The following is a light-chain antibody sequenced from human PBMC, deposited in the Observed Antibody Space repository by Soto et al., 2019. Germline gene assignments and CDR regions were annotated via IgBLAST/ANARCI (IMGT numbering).Light chain of an antibody. J-gene: IGLJ3*02. CDR2: EVS. CDR1: SSDVGSYKF. Sequence: QSALTQPASVSGSPGQSITISCTGTSSDVGSYKFVSWYQQHPGKAPKLMIYEVSNRPSGVSDRVSGSKSGNTASLTISGLQAEDEADYYCSSYTSRSTWVFGGGTKLTVL. V-gene: IGLV2-14*01. CDR3: SSYTSRSTWV.